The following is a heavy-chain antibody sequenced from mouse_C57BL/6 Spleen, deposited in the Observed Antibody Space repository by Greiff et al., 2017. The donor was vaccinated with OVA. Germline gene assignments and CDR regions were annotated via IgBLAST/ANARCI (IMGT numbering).Heavy chain of an antibody. J-gene: IGHJ1*03. CDR2: IYPGGGDT. CDR1: GYAFSSYW. CDR3: APIITTVVTTRYFDV. Sequence: VQLQQSGAELVKPGASVKLSCKASGYAFSSYWMNWVKQRPGKGLEWIGQIYPGGGDTNYNGKFKGKATLTADKSSSTAYMQLSRLTSEDSAVYFCAPIITTVVTTRYFDVWGTGTTVTVSS. V-gene: IGHV1-80*01. D-gene: IGHD1-1*01.